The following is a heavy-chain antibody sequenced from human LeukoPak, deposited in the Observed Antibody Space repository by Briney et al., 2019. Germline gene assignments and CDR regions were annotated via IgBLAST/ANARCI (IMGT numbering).Heavy chain of an antibody. CDR2: INHSGST. Sequence: SETLSLTCAVYGGSFSGYYWSWIRQPPGKGLEWIGEINHSGSTNYNPSLKSRVTISVDTSKNHFSLKLTSVTAADTAVYYCTRDVPRSAGYPDNWGQGTLVTVSS. V-gene: IGHV4-34*01. CDR3: TRDVPRSAGYPDN. CDR1: GGSFSGYY. J-gene: IGHJ4*02. D-gene: IGHD2-15*01.